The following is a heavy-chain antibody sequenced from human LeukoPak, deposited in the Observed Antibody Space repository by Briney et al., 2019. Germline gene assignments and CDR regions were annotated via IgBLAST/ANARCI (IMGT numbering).Heavy chain of an antibody. D-gene: IGHD3-22*01. V-gene: IGHV4-39*07. CDR2: IYYSGST. J-gene: IGHJ5*02. CDR3: ARDLVIGNWFDP. CDR1: GGSISSSSYY. Sequence: SETLSLTCTVSGGSISSSSYYWGWIRQPPGKGLEWIGSIYYSGSTYYNPSLKSRVTISVDTSKNQFSLKLSSVTAADTAVYYCARDLVIGNWFDPWGQGTLVTVSS.